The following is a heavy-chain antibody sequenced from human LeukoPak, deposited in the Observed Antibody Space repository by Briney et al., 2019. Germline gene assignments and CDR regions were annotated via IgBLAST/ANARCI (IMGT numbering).Heavy chain of an antibody. CDR2: IYTSGST. D-gene: IGHD6-13*01. Sequence: SETLSLTCTVSGGSISSYYWSWIRQPAGKGLEWIGRIYTSGSTNYNPSLKSRVTMSVDTSKNQFSLKLSSVTAADTAVYYCARRRRIAGVGTDALDIWGQGTMVTVSS. CDR1: GGSISSYY. CDR3: ARRRRIAGVGTDALDI. J-gene: IGHJ3*02. V-gene: IGHV4-4*07.